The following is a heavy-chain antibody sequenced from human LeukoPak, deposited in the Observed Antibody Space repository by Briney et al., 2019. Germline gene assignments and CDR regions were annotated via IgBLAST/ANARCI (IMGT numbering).Heavy chain of an antibody. CDR3: ARETPITPDALDL. D-gene: IGHD5-12*01. CDR2: IASSGSPV. V-gene: IGHV3-48*03. CDR1: AFSFSSYE. J-gene: IGHJ3*01. Sequence: PGGSLRLSCAASAFSFSSYEMSWVRQAPGKGLEWVSYIASSGSPVFYAESVKGRFTISIDNAKNSLYLQMSSLRAEDTAVYYCARETPITPDALDLWALGPMLTVS.